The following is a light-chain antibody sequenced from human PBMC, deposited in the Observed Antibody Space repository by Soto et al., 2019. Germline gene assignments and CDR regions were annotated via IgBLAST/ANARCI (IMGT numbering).Light chain of an antibody. CDR1: QGISNF. V-gene: IGKV1-27*01. Sequence: DIQMTQSPSSLSASVGDRVTITCRASQGISNFLAWYQQKPGKVPKLLISAASTLQSGVPSRFSGSGSGTDFTLTITSLQPEDVATYYCQKYSSVITFGQGTRLENK. CDR2: AAS. J-gene: IGKJ5*01. CDR3: QKYSSVIT.